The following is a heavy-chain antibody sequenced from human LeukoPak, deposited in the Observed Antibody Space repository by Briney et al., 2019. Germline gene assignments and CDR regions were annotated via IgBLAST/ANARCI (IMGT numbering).Heavy chain of an antibody. CDR3: ARGPNSNWSGLDF. D-gene: IGHD6-6*01. CDR1: GFTFDDYA. Sequence: PGRSLRLSCAASGFTFDDYAMHWVRQAPGKGLEWVSGISWNSGSIGYADSVKGRFTVSRDNAKNTLYLQVNNLRAEDTAVYYCARGPNSNWSGLDFWGQGTLLTVSS. CDR2: ISWNSGSI. J-gene: IGHJ4*02. V-gene: IGHV3-9*01.